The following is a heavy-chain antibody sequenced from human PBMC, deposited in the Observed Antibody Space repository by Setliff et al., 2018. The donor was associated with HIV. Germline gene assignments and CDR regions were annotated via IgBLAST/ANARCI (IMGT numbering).Heavy chain of an antibody. CDR1: GYSLTELS. Sequence: ASVKVSCKVSGYSLTELSIHWVRQPPGQGLEWMGGFDPENGETIYSEKFQDRVTMTRDKSADTTYMEVSRLRSEDTTTYYCTTYGPTAALESWGQGTLVTVSS. V-gene: IGHV1-24*01. D-gene: IGHD3-10*01. CDR3: TTYGPTAALES. CDR2: FDPENGET. J-gene: IGHJ5*02.